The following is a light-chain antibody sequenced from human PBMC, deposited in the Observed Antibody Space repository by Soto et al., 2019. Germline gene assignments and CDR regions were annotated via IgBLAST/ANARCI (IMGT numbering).Light chain of an antibody. J-gene: IGKJ1*01. CDR3: QQYGSSPWT. Sequence: EVVLLQSPGTLSLSPGERATLSCRASQGVNGNYLAWYQQKPGQAPRLLIYGASTRATGVPDRFSGSGSGTDFTLTISRLEHEDFPVYYCQQYGSSPWTFGQGTKVDIK. CDR2: GAS. CDR1: QGVNGNY. V-gene: IGKV3-20*01.